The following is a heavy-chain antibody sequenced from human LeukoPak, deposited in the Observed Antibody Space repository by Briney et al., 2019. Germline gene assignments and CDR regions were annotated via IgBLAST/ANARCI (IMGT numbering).Heavy chain of an antibody. CDR3: AKDLAFWSGYYIRYFQH. V-gene: IGHV3-23*01. CDR1: GFTFSSYS. CDR2: ISGSGGST. D-gene: IGHD3-3*01. J-gene: IGHJ1*01. Sequence: GGSLRLSCAASGFTFSSYSMSWVRQAPGKGLEWVSAISGSGGSTYYADSVKGRFTISRDNSKNTLYLQMNSLRAEDTAVYYCAKDLAFWSGYYIRYFQHWGQGTLVTVSS.